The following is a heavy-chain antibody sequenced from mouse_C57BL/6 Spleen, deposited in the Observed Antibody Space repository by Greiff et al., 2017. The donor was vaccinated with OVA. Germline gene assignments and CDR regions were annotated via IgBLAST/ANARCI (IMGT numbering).Heavy chain of an antibody. Sequence: EVQLVESGGGLVQPKGSLKLSCAASGFSFNTYAMNWVRQAPGKGLEWVARIRSKSNNYATYYADSVKDRFTISRDDSESMLYLQMNNLKTEDTAMYYRVRDYYAGFDYWGQGTTLTVSS. D-gene: IGHD2-1*01. J-gene: IGHJ2*01. CDR2: IRSKSNNYAT. CDR3: VRDYYAGFDY. CDR1: GFSFNTYA. V-gene: IGHV10-1*01.